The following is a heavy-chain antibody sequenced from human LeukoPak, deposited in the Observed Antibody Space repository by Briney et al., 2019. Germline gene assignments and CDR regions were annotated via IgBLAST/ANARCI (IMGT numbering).Heavy chain of an antibody. D-gene: IGHD3-10*01. V-gene: IGHV4-4*07. CDR1: GDSIRSYY. J-gene: IGHJ3*02. CDR3: ARTHSCFGEFDAFDI. Sequence: SETLSLTCTVSGDSIRSYYWDWIREPAGKGLEWMGHISASGGTNYNPPLKSRVSMSVDTFKNQFSLKLSSVTAADTAVYYCARTHSCFGEFDAFDIWGQGTMVAVSS. CDR2: ISASGGT.